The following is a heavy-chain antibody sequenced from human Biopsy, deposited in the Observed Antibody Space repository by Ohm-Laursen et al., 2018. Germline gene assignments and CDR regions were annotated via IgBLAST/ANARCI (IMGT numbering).Heavy chain of an antibody. CDR1: TGTFNSYG. Sequence: SVKASCKAPTGTFNSYGIIWVRQAPGQGLEWMGRIIPILRTTAYAQTFLGRVTITADSPTSTVDMELTSLTSDDTAVYFCAREAIGYQLPCDDWGQGTLVIVSS. J-gene: IGHJ4*02. V-gene: IGHV1-69*11. CDR2: IIPILRTT. D-gene: IGHD2-2*01. CDR3: AREAIGYQLPCDD.